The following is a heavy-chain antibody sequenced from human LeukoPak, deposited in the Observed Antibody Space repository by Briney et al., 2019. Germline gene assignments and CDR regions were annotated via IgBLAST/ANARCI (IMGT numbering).Heavy chain of an antibody. J-gene: IGHJ4*02. CDR2: IYSGGST. CDR3: AKDPRVTITVTFYFEY. V-gene: IGHV3-23*03. Sequence: GGSLRLSCAASGFNFNTYWMSWVRQAPGKGLEWVSVIYSGGSTYYADSVKGRFTISRDNSKNTLYLQMNSLRAEDTAVYYCAKDPRVTITVTFYFEYWGQGTLVTVSS. D-gene: IGHD4-17*01. CDR1: GFNFNTYW.